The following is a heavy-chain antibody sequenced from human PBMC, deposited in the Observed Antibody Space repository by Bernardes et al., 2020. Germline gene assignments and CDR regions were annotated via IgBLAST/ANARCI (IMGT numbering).Heavy chain of an antibody. Sequence: GGSLRLSCAASGFTFSSYWMSWVRQAPGKGLEWVANIKQDGSEKYYVDSVKGRFTISRDNAKNSLYLQMNSLRAEDTAVYYCARDRNGAPGWDPVAATSAAFDIWGQGTMVTVSS. CDR2: IKQDGSEK. D-gene: IGHD2-15*01. CDR3: ARDRNGAPGWDPVAATSAAFDI. J-gene: IGHJ3*02. CDR1: GFTFSSYW. V-gene: IGHV3-7*01.